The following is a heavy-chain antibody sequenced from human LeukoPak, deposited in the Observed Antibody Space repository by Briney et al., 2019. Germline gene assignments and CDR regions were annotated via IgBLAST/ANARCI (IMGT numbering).Heavy chain of an antibody. D-gene: IGHD4-17*01. CDR1: GGSISSYY. V-gene: IGHV4-59*01. J-gene: IGHJ4*02. CDR2: IYYSGST. Sequence: NPSETLSLTCTVSGGSISSYYWSWIRQPPGKGLEWIGYIYYSGSTNYNPSLKSRVTISVDTSKNQFSLKLSSVTAADAAVYYCARGLRGPAPVDYWGQGTLVTVSS. CDR3: ARGLRGPAPVDY.